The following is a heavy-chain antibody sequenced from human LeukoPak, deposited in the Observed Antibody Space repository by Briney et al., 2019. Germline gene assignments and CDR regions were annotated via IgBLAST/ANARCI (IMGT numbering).Heavy chain of an antibody. CDR2: ISWNSGSI. CDR1: GFTFDDYA. Sequence: GGSLRLSCAASGFTFDDYAMHWVRQAPGKGLEWVSGISWNSGSIGYADSVKGRFTISRDNAKNSLYLQMNSLRAEDTALYYCAKVHSSGYYYFDYWGQGTLVTVSS. J-gene: IGHJ4*02. V-gene: IGHV3-9*01. CDR3: AKVHSSGYYYFDY. D-gene: IGHD3-22*01.